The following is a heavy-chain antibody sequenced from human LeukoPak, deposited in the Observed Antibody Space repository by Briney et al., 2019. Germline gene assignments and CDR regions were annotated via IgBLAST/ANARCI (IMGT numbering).Heavy chain of an antibody. J-gene: IGHJ4*02. CDR3: ARDIIAAAGSLDY. D-gene: IGHD6-13*01. Sequence: GGSLRLSCAASGFTFSSYSMNWVRQAPGEGLEWVSSISSSSSYIYYADSVKGRFTISRDNAKNSLYLQMNSLRAEDTAVYYCARDIIAAAGSLDYWGQGTLVTVSS. V-gene: IGHV3-21*01. CDR1: GFTFSSYS. CDR2: ISSSSSYI.